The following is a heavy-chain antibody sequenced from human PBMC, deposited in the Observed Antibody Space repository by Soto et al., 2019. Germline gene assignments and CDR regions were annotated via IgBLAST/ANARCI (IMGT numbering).Heavy chain of an antibody. J-gene: IGHJ4*02. V-gene: IGHV4-39*01. D-gene: IGHD1-1*01. CDR3: ASDRMVQHESVY. CDR2: IYYSGST. CDR1: GGSISSSSYY. Sequence: SETLSLTCTVSGGSISSSSYYWGWIRQPPGKGLEWIGSIYYSGSTYYNPSLKSRVTISVDTSKNQFSLKLSSVTAADTAVYYCASDRMVQHESVYWGQGTLVTVSS.